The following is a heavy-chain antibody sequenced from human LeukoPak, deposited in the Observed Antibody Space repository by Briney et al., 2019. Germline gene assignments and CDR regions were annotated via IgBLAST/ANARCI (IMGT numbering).Heavy chain of an antibody. CDR3: ARDLYCGGDCYHSGGEVDY. CDR1: GGSFSGYY. J-gene: IGHJ4*02. D-gene: IGHD2-21*02. V-gene: IGHV4-34*01. Sequence: PSETLSLTCAVYGGSFSGYYWSWIRQPPGKGLEWIGEINHSGSTNYNPSLKSRVTISVDTSKNQFSLKLSSVTAADTAVYYCARDLYCGGDCYHSGGEVDYWGQGALVTVSS. CDR2: INHSGST.